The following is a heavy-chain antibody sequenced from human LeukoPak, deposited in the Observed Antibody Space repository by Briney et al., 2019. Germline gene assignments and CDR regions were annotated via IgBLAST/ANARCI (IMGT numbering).Heavy chain of an antibody. CDR2: MSYDGSNK. D-gene: IGHD3-10*01. V-gene: IGHV3-30*03. CDR3: ARDYASDY. Sequence: GRSLRLSCAASGFTFSSYGMHWVRQAPGKGLEWVAVMSYDGSNKYYADSVKGRFTISRDNSKNTLYLQMSSLRAEDTAVYYCARDYASDYWGQGTLVTVSS. J-gene: IGHJ4*02. CDR1: GFTFSSYG.